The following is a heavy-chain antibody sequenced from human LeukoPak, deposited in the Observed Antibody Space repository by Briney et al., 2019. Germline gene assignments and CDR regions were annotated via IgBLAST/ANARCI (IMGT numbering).Heavy chain of an antibody. CDR2: IYYSRST. CDR1: GGSINSYY. V-gene: IGHV4-59*01. J-gene: IGHJ4*02. D-gene: IGHD3-16*01. CDR3: ARGRYGWLPFDY. Sequence: PSETLSLTCTVSGGSINSYYWSWIRQPPGKGLEWIGYIYYSRSTNYNPSLKSRVTISVDTSKNQFTLKLSSVTAADTAVYYCARGRYGWLPFDYWGQGTLVTVSS.